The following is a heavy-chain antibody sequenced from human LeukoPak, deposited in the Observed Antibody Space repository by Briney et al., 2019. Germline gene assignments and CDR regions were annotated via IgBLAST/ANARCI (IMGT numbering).Heavy chain of an antibody. CDR3: AKGWGYYYYGMDV. J-gene: IGHJ6*02. CDR2: IKSKTDGGTT. CDR1: GFTFSNAW. D-gene: IGHD7-27*01. V-gene: IGHV3-15*07. Sequence: GGSLRLSCAASGFTFSNAWMNWVRQAPGKGLEWVGRIKSKTDGGTTDYAAPVKGRFTISRDDSKNTLYLQMNSLRAEDTAVYYCAKGWGYYYYGMDVWGQGTTVTVSS.